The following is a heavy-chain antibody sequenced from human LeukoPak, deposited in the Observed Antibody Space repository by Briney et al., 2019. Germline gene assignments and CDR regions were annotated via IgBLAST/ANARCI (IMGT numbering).Heavy chain of an antibody. D-gene: IGHD2-21*01. V-gene: IGHV3-48*01. CDR2: ISLSSSSI. CDR1: GFTFSHYG. CDR3: AKAPVTSCRGAYCYPFDY. Sequence: GGSLRLSCAASGFTFSHYGMHWVRQAPGKGLEWVSYISLSSSSIYYADSLKGRFTISRDNAKNTLYLQMNSLRAEDAAVYYCAKAPVTSCRGAYCYPFDYWGQGTLVTVSS. J-gene: IGHJ4*02.